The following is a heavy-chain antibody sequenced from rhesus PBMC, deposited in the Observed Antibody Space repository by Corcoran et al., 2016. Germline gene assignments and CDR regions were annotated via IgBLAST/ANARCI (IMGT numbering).Heavy chain of an antibody. D-gene: IGHD4-29*01. CDR3: ARGRGSSYVDY. Sequence: QVQLQESGPGLVKPSETLSLTCAVSGGSISSGYYYWSWIRQPPGKGLEWIGYITYSGSTSYNPSLKSRVTISRDTSKNQVSLKLSSVTAADTAVYYCARGRGSSYVDYWGQGVLVTVSS. CDR1: GGSISSGYYY. J-gene: IGHJ4*01. CDR2: ITYSGST. V-gene: IGHV4-122*02.